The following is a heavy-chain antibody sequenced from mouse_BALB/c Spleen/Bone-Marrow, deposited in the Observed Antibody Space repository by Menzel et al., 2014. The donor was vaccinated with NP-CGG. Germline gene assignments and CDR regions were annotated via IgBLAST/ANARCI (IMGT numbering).Heavy chain of an antibody. CDR1: GFSLTGFG. V-gene: IGHV2-6-7*01. Sequence: VQLQESGPGLVPPSQSLSISCTVSGFSLTGFGVNWVRQPPGKGLEWLGIIWGDGNTDYTSALKSRLTISKDNSKSQVFLKMTSLQTDDTARYYCARVGYGNYSYYFDDWGQGTTLTVSS. CDR3: ARVGYGNYSYYFDD. J-gene: IGHJ2*01. D-gene: IGHD2-1*01. CDR2: IWGDGNT.